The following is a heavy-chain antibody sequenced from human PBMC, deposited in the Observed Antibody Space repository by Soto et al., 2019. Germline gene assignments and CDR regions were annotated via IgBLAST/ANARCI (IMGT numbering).Heavy chain of an antibody. Sequence: PGGSLRLSCAASGFTFSSYGMHWVRQAPGKGLEWVAVIWYDGSNKYYADSVKGRFTISRDNSKNTLYLQMNSLRAEDTAVYYCARSPLRYFDWLSLGLDYWGQGTLVTVSS. CDR1: GFTFSSYG. J-gene: IGHJ4*02. CDR3: ARSPLRYFDWLSLGLDY. D-gene: IGHD3-9*01. V-gene: IGHV3-33*01. CDR2: IWYDGSNK.